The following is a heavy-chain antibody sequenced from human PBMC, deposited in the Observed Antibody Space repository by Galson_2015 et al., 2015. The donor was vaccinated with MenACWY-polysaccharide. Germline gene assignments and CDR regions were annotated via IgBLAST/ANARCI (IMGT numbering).Heavy chain of an antibody. D-gene: IGHD3-10*01. Sequence: SLRLSCAASGFIFSNSWMTWVRQAPGKGPEWVANIIGDGSSRYYVDSVKGRFTISRDNAKNSVYLQMNSLRVEDTAVYYCVRELKGSGAYYGDSWGQGTLVTVSS. CDR2: IIGDGSSR. V-gene: IGHV3-7*01. J-gene: IGHJ4*02. CDR1: GFIFSNSW. CDR3: VRELKGSGAYYGDS.